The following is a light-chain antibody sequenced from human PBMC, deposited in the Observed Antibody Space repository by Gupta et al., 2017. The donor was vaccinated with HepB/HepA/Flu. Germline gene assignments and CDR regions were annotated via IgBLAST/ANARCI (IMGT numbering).Light chain of an antibody. J-gene: IGKJ2*01. CDR3: QQDDNLLS. V-gene: IGKV1-33*01. CDR2: DAS. CDR1: QDISNY. Sequence: DIQMTQSPSSLSASVGDRVTITCQASQDISNYLNWYQQKPGKAPKLLIYDASNLEKGAPSRFSGSGSGTDFTFTISSLKPEDIATYYWQQDDNLLSFGQGTKLEIK.